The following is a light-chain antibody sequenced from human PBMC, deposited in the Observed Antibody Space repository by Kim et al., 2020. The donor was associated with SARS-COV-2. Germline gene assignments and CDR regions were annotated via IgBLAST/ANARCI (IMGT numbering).Light chain of an antibody. CDR2: YAS. CDR3: QQYEGNPPA. V-gene: IGKV1-16*01. J-gene: IGKJ4*01. Sequence: SSVGDTVTVTCRASQDIGSFLAWFQQKPGKAPRSLIFYASSLQSGVPSRFSGSGSGTEFTLTITNLQPEDFATYYCQQYEGNPPAFGGGTKVDIK. CDR1: QDIGSF.